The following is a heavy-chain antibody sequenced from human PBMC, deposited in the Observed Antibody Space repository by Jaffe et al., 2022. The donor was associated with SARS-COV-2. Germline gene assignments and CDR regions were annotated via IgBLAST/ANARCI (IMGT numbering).Heavy chain of an antibody. CDR1: GFTFSSYG. V-gene: IGHV3-33*01. D-gene: IGHD6-19*01. Sequence: QVQLVESGGGVVQPGRSLRLSCAASGFTFSSYGMHWVRQAPGKGLEWVAVIWYDGSNKYYADSVKGRFTISRDNSKNTLYLQMNSLRAEDTAVYYCARDRGVAVAPPEVWGQGTTVTVSS. CDR2: IWYDGSNK. CDR3: ARDRGVAVAPPEV. J-gene: IGHJ6*02.